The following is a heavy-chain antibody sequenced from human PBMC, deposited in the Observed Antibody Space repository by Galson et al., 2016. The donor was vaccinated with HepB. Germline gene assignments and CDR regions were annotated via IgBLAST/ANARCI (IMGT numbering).Heavy chain of an antibody. CDR1: GYTFTSYY. D-gene: IGHD3-22*01. J-gene: IGHJ6*02. Sequence: SVKVSCKASGYTFTSYYMHWVRQAPGQGLEWMGIINPSGGSTSYAQKFQGRVTMTRDTSTSTVYMELSSLRSEDTAVYYCARVRYYYDTTRRVYYYYGMDVWGRGTAVTVSS. V-gene: IGHV1-46*01. CDR3: ARVRYYYDTTRRVYYYYGMDV. CDR2: INPSGGST.